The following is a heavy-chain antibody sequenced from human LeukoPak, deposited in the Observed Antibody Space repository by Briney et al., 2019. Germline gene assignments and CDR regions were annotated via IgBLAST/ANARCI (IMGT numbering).Heavy chain of an antibody. J-gene: IGHJ4*02. CDR3: ARGYYYGSGSYPFDY. D-gene: IGHD3-10*01. V-gene: IGHV3-21*01. Sequence: GGXLRLSCAASGFTFSSYSMDWVRQAPGKGLEWVSSISSSSSYIYYADSVKGRFTISRDNAKNSLYLQMNSLRAEDTAVYYCARGYYYGSGSYPFDYWGQGTLVTVSS. CDR2: ISSSSSYI. CDR1: GFTFSSYS.